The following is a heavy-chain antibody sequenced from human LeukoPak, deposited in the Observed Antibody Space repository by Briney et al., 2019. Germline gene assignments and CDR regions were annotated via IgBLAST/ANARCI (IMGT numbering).Heavy chain of an antibody. CDR1: GGTFSSYA. CDR2: IIPIFGTA. D-gene: IGHD3-10*01. V-gene: IGHV1-69*13. J-gene: IGHJ4*02. CDR3: ARLWYYGSGSCPPSPDIDY. Sequence: SVKVSCKASGGTFSSYAISWVRQAPGQGLEWMGGIIPIFGTANYAQKFQGRVTITADESTSTAYMELSSLRSEDTAVYYCARLWYYGSGSCPPSPDIDYWGQGTLVTVSS.